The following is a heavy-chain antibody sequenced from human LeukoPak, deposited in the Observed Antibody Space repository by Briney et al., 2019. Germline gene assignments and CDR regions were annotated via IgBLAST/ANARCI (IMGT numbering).Heavy chain of an antibody. Sequence: KPSETLSLTCTVSGGSISSYYWSWIRQPPGKGLEWIGYIYYSGSTNYNPSLKSRVTISVDTSKNQFSLKLSSVTAADTAVYYCARRGGSYEVYFDYWGQGTLVTVSS. D-gene: IGHD1-26*01. V-gene: IGHV4-59*08. CDR1: GGSISSYY. CDR3: ARRGGSYEVYFDY. J-gene: IGHJ4*02. CDR2: IYYSGST.